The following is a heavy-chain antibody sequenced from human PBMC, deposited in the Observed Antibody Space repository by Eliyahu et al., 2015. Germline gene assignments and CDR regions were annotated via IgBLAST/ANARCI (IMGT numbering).Heavy chain of an antibody. CDR1: GFSLSNAW. Sequence: SLRLSCAASGFSLSNAWMSWVRQTPGKGLEWVGRLKSKLAGGTVDYADPVKGRFIISRDDSKNTFYLQMNSLSTDDTAVYFCTTDGVEYFYGSVTYYGPNAFHLWGQGTMVTVSS. CDR2: LKSKLAGGTV. CDR3: TTDGVEYFYGSVTYYGPNAFHL. V-gene: IGHV3-15*01. D-gene: IGHD3-10*01. J-gene: IGHJ3*01.